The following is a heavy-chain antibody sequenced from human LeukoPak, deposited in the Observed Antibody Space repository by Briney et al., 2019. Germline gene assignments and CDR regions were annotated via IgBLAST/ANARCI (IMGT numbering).Heavy chain of an antibody. D-gene: IGHD1-26*01. CDR1: GYTFFSYG. J-gene: IGHJ4*02. V-gene: IGHV1-18*01. CDR2: ISAYNGNT. CDR3: ARSLGATGDY. Sequence: ASVKVSCKASGYTFFSYGISWVRQAPGQGLEWMGWISAYNGNTIYAQKLQGRVTMTTDTSTSTAYMDLRSLRSDDTAVYYCARSLGATGDYWDQGTLVTVSS.